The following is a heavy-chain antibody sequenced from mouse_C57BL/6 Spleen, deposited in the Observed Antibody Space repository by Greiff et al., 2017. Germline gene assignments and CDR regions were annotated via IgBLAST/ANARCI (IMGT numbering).Heavy chain of an antibody. CDR2: ISYDGSN. V-gene: IGHV3-6*01. Sequence: VQLQQSGPGLVKPSQSLSLTCSVTGYSITSGYYWNWIRQFPGNKLEWMGYISYDGSNNYNPSLKNRISITRDTSKNQFFLKLNSVTTEDTATYYCARLGYYAMDYWGQGTSVTVSS. CDR1: GYSITSGYY. CDR3: ARLGYYAMDY. J-gene: IGHJ4*01. D-gene: IGHD4-1*01.